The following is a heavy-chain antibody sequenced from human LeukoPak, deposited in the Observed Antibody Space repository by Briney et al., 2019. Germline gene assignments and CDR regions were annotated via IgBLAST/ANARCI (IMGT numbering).Heavy chain of an antibody. CDR2: IKQDGSEK. J-gene: IGHJ4*02. D-gene: IGHD3-16*02. CDR3: ARDEISSAYYDYVWGSYRYYYFDY. Sequence: GGSLRLSCAASGFTFSSYWMSWVRQAPGKGLEWVANIKQDGSEKYYVDSVKGRFTISRDNAKNSLYLQMNSLRAEDTAVYYCARDEISSAYYDYVWGSYRYYYFDYWGQGTLVTVSS. V-gene: IGHV3-7*01. CDR1: GFTFSSYW.